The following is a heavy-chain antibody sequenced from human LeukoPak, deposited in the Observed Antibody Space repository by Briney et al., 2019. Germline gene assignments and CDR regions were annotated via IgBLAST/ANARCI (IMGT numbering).Heavy chain of an antibody. V-gene: IGHV3-74*03. CDR1: GFTFNTYW. CDR2: INSDGSTT. Sequence: PGGSLRLSCAASGFTFNTYWMHWVRQAPGKGLVWVSGINSDGSTTTYADSVKGRFTVSRDNAKNTLRLQMDSLRAEDTAVYYCARGRYYDMDVWGQGTTVTVSS. J-gene: IGHJ6*02. CDR3: ARGRYYDMDV.